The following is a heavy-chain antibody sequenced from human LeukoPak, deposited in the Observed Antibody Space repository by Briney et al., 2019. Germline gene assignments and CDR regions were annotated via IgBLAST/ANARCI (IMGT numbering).Heavy chain of an antibody. J-gene: IGHJ4*02. CDR1: GYTFTSYY. CDR2: INPSGGST. CDR3: ARGKNDILTGYRSGFFDY. D-gene: IGHD3-9*01. Sequence: ASVKVSCKASGYTFTSYYMHWVRQAPGQGLEWMGIINPSGGSTGYAQKFQGRVTMTRDTSTSTVYMELSSLRSEDTAVYYCARGKNDILTGYRSGFFDYWGQGTLVTVSS. V-gene: IGHV1-46*01.